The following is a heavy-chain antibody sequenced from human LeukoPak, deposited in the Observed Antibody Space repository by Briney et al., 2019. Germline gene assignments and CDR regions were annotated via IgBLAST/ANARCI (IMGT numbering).Heavy chain of an antibody. Sequence: PSETLSLTCTVSGDSISSQYWSWIRQPPGKGLKWIGYIHYSGSTNYNPSLKSRVTISVDTSKNQHSLKLSSVTAADTAVYYCARLRFSSGPLFDYWGQGALVTVSS. D-gene: IGHD3-22*01. J-gene: IGHJ4*02. V-gene: IGHV4-59*11. CDR1: GDSISSQY. CDR2: IHYSGST. CDR3: ARLRFSSGPLFDY.